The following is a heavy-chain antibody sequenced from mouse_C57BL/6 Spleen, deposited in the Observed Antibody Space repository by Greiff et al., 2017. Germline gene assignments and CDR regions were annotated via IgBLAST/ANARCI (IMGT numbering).Heavy chain of an antibody. Sequence: EVKLVESGGGLVKPGGSLKLSCAASGFTFSSYAMSWVRQTPEKRLEWVATISDGGSYTYYPDNVKGRFTISRDNAKNNLYLQMSHLKSEDTAMXYCARDGGSDWGQGTTLTVSS. J-gene: IGHJ2*01. V-gene: IGHV5-4*01. CDR1: GFTFSSYA. CDR3: ARDGGSD. CDR2: ISDGGSYT.